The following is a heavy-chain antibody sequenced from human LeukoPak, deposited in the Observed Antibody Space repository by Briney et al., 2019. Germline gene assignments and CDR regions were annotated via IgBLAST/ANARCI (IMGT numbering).Heavy chain of an antibody. D-gene: IGHD6-13*01. CDR2: INPNTGGA. Sequence: GASVKVSRKASGYTFTGYYIHWVGQAPGQGLEWMGWINPNTGGANYAQKFQGRVIMTRDTSISTAYMELTRLRSDDTAVYYCARGESSHYDYWGQGTLVTVSS. CDR3: ARGESSHYDY. V-gene: IGHV1-2*02. CDR1: GYTFTGYY. J-gene: IGHJ4*02.